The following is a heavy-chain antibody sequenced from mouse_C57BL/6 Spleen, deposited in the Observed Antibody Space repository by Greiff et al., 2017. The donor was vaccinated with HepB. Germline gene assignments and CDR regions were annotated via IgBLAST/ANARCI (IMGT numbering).Heavy chain of an antibody. CDR1: GFTFSSYG. CDR2: ISSGGSYT. D-gene: IGHD2-3*01. V-gene: IGHV5-6*01. J-gene: IGHJ2*01. Sequence: EVMLVESGGDLVKPGGSLKLSCAASGFTFSSYGMSWVRQTPDKRLEWVATISSGGSYTYYPDSVKGRFTISRDNAKNTLYLQMSSLKSEDTAMYYCARDDGYSYFDYWGQGTTLTVSS. CDR3: ARDDGYSYFDY.